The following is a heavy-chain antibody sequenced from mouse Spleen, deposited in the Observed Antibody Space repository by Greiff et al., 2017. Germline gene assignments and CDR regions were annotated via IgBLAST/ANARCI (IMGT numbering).Heavy chain of an antibody. V-gene: IGHV1-81*01. CDR3: ANFYDGYYVGDY. D-gene: IGHD2-3*01. J-gene: IGHJ2*01. Sequence: QVQLQQSGAELARPGASVKLSCKASGYTFTSYGISWVKQRTGQGLEWIGEIYPRSGNTYYNEKFKGKATLTADKSSSTAYMELRSLTSEDSAVYFCANFYDGYYVGDYWGQGTTLTVSS. CDR2: IYPRSGNT. CDR1: GYTFTSYG.